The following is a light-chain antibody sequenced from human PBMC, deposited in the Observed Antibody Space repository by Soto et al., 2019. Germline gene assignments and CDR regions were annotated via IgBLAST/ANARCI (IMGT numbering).Light chain of an antibody. CDR3: QQFSSSPLT. CDR2: AAS. Sequence: ELVLTQSPGSLSLWPGGRGTLSCMASQTVRNNSVAWYQQTPRPPTRLLIYAASSTTTSLANSISGGGGAKVSITIISRMADQDFAVYYCQQFSSSPLTFGGGTKVDIK. J-gene: IGKJ4*01. CDR1: QTVRNNS. V-gene: IGKV3-20*01.